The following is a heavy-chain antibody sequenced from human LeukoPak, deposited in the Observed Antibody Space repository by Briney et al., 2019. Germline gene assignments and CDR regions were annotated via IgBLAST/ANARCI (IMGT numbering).Heavy chain of an antibody. Sequence: GGTLRLSCAASGFTFSSYGMSWVRQAPGKGLEWVSAISGSGGSTYYADSVKGRFTISRDNSKNTLYLQMNSLRAEDTAVYYCAKDLPFRYQQGGYFDYWGQGTLVTVSS. CDR2: ISGSGGST. CDR3: AKDLPFRYQQGGYFDY. J-gene: IGHJ4*02. D-gene: IGHD2-2*01. V-gene: IGHV3-23*01. CDR1: GFTFSSYG.